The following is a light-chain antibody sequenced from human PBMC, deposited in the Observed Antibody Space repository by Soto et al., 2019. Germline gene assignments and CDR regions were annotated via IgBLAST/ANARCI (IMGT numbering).Light chain of an antibody. CDR3: AGWDDSLRSVV. CDR2: RNI. V-gene: IGLV1-47*01. CDR1: SSNIGSNY. J-gene: IGLJ2*01. Sequence: QAVVTQSPSASGTPGQRVTISCSGSSSNIGSNYVYWYQQLPGTAPTLLIYRNIQRPSGVPDRFSGSKSGSSASLAISGLRSEDEADYYCAGWDDSLRSVVFGGGTKVTVL.